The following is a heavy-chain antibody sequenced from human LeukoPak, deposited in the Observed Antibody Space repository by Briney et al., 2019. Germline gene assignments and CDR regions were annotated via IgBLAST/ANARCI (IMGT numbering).Heavy chain of an antibody. CDR1: GGTFSSYA. CDR3: ARDPHKLNPKRVDP. Sequence: GASVKVSCKASGGTFSSYAISWVRQAPGQGLEWMGRIIPIFGIANYAQKFQGRVTITADKSTSTAYMELSSLRSEDTAVYYCARDPHKLNPKRVDPLGQGTLVTVSS. J-gene: IGHJ5*02. D-gene: IGHD1-14*01. CDR2: IIPIFGIA. V-gene: IGHV1-69*04.